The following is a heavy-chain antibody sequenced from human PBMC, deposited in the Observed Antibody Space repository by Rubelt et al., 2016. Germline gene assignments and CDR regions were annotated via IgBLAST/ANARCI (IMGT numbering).Heavy chain of an antibody. CDR2: IYYSGST. Sequence: QVQLQESGPGLVKPSGTLSLTCAVSGGSISSYYWSWIRQPPGKGLEWIGYIYYSGSTNYNPSLKSRVPISVDTSKNQFSLKLSSVTAADTAVYYCARAGRWLQPYYFDYWGQGTLVTVSS. J-gene: IGHJ4*02. CDR3: ARAGRWLQPYYFDY. D-gene: IGHD5-24*01. CDR1: GGSISSYY. V-gene: IGHV4-59*01.